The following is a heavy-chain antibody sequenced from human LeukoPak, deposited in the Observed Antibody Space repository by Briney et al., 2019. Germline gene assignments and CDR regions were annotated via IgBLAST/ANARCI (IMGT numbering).Heavy chain of an antibody. D-gene: IGHD4-17*01. V-gene: IGHV1-69*13. CDR3: ARVYGDYNHYCYYGMDV. Sequence: GASVKVSCKASGGTFSSYAISWVRQAPVQGLEWMGGIIPIFGSANYAQKFQGRVTITADESTSTAYMELSSLRSEDTAVYYCARVYGDYNHYCYYGMDVWGQGTTVTVSS. J-gene: IGHJ6*02. CDR1: GGTFSSYA. CDR2: IIPIFGSA.